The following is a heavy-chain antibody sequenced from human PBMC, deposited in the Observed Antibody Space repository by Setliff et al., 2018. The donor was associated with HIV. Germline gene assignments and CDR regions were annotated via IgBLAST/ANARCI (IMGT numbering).Heavy chain of an antibody. J-gene: IGHJ4*02. CDR2: IWHDGSGK. Sequence: GGSLRLSCAASGFSFQYYGMHWVRQAPGKGLEWLAVIWHDGSGKYYADSVKGRFTISRDNSKNTLYLEMKRLRDEDTAVYYCARDKEYYNFWSGLFDYWGQGSLVTVSS. V-gene: IGHV3-33*01. CDR1: GFSFQYYG. CDR3: ARDKEYYNFWSGLFDY. D-gene: IGHD3-3*01.